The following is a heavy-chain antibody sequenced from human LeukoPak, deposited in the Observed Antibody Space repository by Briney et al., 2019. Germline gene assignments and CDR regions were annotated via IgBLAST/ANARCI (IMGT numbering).Heavy chain of an antibody. D-gene: IGHD1-26*01. Sequence: SETLSLTCTVSGDSISSGDYYWSWIRQPAGKGLEWIGRISSSGSTNYNPSLKSRVTISVDTSKNQFSLKLSSVTTADTAVYYCARGPKSGSYLRPLYYFDYWGQGTLVTVSS. J-gene: IGHJ4*02. CDR3: ARGPKSGSYLRPLYYFDY. CDR2: ISSSGST. V-gene: IGHV4-61*02. CDR1: GDSISSGDYY.